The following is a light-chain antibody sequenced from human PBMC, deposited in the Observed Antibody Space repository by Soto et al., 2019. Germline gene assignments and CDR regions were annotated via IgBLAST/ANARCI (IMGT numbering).Light chain of an antibody. V-gene: IGLV2-14*03. Sequence: QSVLTQPASVSGSPGQSITISCTGTSNDVGGYNYVSWYQQHPGKAPKLMIYEVNNRPSGVSNRFSGSKSGNTASLTISGLQAEDEADYYCSSYTSSNTPLVFGTGTKLTVL. CDR3: SSYTSSNTPLV. CDR2: EVN. CDR1: SNDVGGYNY. J-gene: IGLJ1*01.